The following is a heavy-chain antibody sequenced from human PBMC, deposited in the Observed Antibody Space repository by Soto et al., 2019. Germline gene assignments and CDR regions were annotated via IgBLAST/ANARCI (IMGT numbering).Heavy chain of an antibody. J-gene: IGHJ4*02. CDR2: IIPILGGP. V-gene: IGHV1-69*02. Sequence: SVKVSCKASGGTFSRYTIIWVRKAPGQGLEWMGRIIPILGGPNYAQKFQDRLTITADTSTSTTYLELSPLRSEDTAEYYSTIPNKNDRRDFFSDYWGQETQPTFS. CDR3: TIPNKNDRRDFFSDY. CDR1: GGTFSRYT. D-gene: IGHD3-22*01.